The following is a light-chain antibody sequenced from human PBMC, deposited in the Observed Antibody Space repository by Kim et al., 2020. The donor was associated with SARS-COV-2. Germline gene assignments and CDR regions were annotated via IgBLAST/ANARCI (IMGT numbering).Light chain of an antibody. Sequence: EIVLTQSPGTLSLSPGERATLSCRASQSVSSSYLAWYQQKPGQAPRLLIYGAAYSATGIPDRFSGSGSGTDFTLTISRLEPEDFAVYYGQQYGSSPPWTFGQGTKVDIK. CDR2: GAA. CDR3: QQYGSSPPWT. J-gene: IGKJ1*01. CDR1: QSVSSSY. V-gene: IGKV3-20*01.